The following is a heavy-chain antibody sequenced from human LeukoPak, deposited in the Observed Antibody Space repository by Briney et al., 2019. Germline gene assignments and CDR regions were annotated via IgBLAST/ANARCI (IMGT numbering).Heavy chain of an antibody. CDR1: GFTFSNYE. V-gene: IGHV3-48*03. Sequence: GGSLRLSCAASGFTFSNYEMNWVRQAPGKGLEWVSYISSSGSTIYYADSVKGRFTISRDNAKNSLYLQMNSLRAEDTAVYYCAREPGGWSPGNYWGQGTLVTVSS. CDR3: AREPGGWSPGNY. D-gene: IGHD6-19*01. J-gene: IGHJ4*02. CDR2: ISSSGSTI.